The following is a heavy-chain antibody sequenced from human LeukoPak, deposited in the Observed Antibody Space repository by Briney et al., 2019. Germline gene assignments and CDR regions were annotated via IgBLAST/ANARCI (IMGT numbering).Heavy chain of an antibody. Sequence: GGSLRLSCAASGFTFTSYGMNWVRQAPGRGLEWVSSIGTGGSYIHYADSVKGRFTISRDNAKKSLYLQMNSLRAEDTAVYYSASRLSTWYGGEGDYFDYWGQETLVTVSS. V-gene: IGHV3-21*01. CDR1: GFTFTSYG. CDR2: IGTGGSYI. CDR3: ASRLSTWYGGEGDYFDY. D-gene: IGHD6-13*01. J-gene: IGHJ4*02.